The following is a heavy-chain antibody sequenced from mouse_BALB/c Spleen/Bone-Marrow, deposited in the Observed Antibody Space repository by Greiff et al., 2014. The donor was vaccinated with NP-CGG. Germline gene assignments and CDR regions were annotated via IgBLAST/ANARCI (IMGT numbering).Heavy chain of an antibody. V-gene: IGHV1-19*01. D-gene: IGHD2-12*01. CDR3: SYDDFDY. CDR2: VNPYNGGI. J-gene: IGHJ2*01. Sequence: VQLKESGPELVKPGASVKMSCKASGYTFTDYYMDWVKQSHGESFEWIGRVNPYNGGISYNQKFKGKATLTDDKSSSTAYMELNSLTSEDSAVYYSSYDDFDYWGQGTTLTVSS. CDR1: GYTFTDYY.